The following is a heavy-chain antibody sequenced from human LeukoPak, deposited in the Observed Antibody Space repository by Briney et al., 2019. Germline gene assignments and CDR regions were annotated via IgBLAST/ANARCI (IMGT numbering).Heavy chain of an antibody. V-gene: IGHV4-39*01. J-gene: IGHJ4*02. CDR3: ARHGSGSYCQDY. CDR2: IHYSGST. CDR1: GGSISSTNDY. D-gene: IGHD3-10*01. Sequence: KASETLSLTCTVSGGSISSTNDYWAWIRQPPGRGLEWIGTIHYSGSTYHNSSLKSRLTMSVDTSKNQFSLKLRSVTAADTAVYYCARHGSGSYCQDYWGQGTLVTVSS.